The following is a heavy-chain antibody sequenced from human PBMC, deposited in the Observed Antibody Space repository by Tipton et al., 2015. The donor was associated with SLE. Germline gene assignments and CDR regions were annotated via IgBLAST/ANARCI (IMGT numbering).Heavy chain of an antibody. J-gene: IGHJ3*02. V-gene: IGHV5-10-1*01. D-gene: IGHD3-16*01. Sequence: GHVTISADKSISTAYLQWSSLKASDTAMYYCARRGDHDAFDIWGQGTMVTVSS. CDR3: ARRGDHDAFDI.